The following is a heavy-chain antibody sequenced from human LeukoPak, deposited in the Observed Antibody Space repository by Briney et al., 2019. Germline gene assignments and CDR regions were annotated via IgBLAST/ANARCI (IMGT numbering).Heavy chain of an antibody. Sequence: GGSLRLSCAASGFTFSSYSMNWVRQAPGKGLEWVSSISSSRSYIYYADSVKGRFTISRDNAKNSLYLQMNSLRAEDTAVYYCARAKDWAESDYWGQGTLVTVSS. V-gene: IGHV3-21*01. CDR3: ARAKDWAESDY. D-gene: IGHD3/OR15-3a*01. CDR2: ISSSRSYI. J-gene: IGHJ4*02. CDR1: GFTFSSYS.